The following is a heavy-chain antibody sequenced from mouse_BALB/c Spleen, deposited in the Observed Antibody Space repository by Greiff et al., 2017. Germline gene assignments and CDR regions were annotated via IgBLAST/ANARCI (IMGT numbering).Heavy chain of an antibody. CDR1: GYSITSGYY. J-gene: IGHJ2*01. V-gene: IGHV3-6*02. D-gene: IGHD2-14*01. Sequence: EVKLEESGPGLVKPSQSLSLTCSVTGYSITSGYYWNWIRQFPGNKLEWMGYISYDGSNNYNPSLKNRISITRDTSTNQFFLKLNSVTTEDTATYYCAYGYDCDYWGQGTTLTVSS. CDR2: ISYDGSN. CDR3: AYGYDCDY.